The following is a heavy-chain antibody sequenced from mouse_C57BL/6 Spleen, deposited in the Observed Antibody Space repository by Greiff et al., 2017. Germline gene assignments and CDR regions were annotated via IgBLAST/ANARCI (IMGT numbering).Heavy chain of an antibody. CDR1: GYTFTSYW. D-gene: IGHD3-2*02. CDR2: ICPGSGST. CDR3: ARSPDSSGYWLAY. J-gene: IGHJ3*01. V-gene: IGHV1-55*01. Sequence: QVQLQESGAELVKPGASVKMSCKASGYTFTSYWITWVQQRPGQGLEWIGDICPGSGSTNYNEKFKSQATLTVDTSSSTAYMQLSRLTSEDSAVYYCARSPDSSGYWLAYWGQGTLVTVSA.